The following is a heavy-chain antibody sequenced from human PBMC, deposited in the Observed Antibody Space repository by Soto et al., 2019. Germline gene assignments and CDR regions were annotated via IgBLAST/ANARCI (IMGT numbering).Heavy chain of an antibody. CDR1: GGTFSSYA. Sequence: QVQLVQSGAEVKKPGSSVKVSCKASGGTFSSYAISWVRQAPGQGLEWMGGIIPIFGTANYAQKFQGRVTITADESTSSAYMELSSLRSEDTAVYYCARGGDCDKIPLTDYYEGMDVWGQGTTVTVSS. CDR2: IIPIFGTA. D-gene: IGHD2-21*01. J-gene: IGHJ6*02. CDR3: ARGGDCDKIPLTDYYEGMDV. V-gene: IGHV1-69*12.